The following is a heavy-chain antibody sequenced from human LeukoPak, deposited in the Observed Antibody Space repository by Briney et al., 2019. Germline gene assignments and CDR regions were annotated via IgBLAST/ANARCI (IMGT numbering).Heavy chain of an antibody. V-gene: IGHV3-30*02. CDR3: VKQDVDDKQVGVA. Sequence: GGSLRLSCAASGFTFSVHGMHWVRQAPGKGLDWVAFIRYDGINKDYGDSVKGRFTISRDNSKNMLYLQMNSLTTDDTAVYYCVKQDVDDKQVGVAWGQGTLVTVSS. J-gene: IGHJ5*02. CDR1: GFTFSVHG. D-gene: IGHD1-26*01. CDR2: IRYDGINK.